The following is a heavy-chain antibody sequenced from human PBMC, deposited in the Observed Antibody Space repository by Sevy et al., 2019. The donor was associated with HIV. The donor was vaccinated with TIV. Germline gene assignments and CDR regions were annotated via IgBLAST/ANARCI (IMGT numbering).Heavy chain of an antibody. J-gene: IGHJ6*02. Sequence: LSLTCAASGFTFSNYAMSWVRQAPRKGLEWVSSISRSGSSTDYADSVKGRFTISRDNSMNTLYLQMNSLRAEDTAVYYCAKVDVVVPVADYGLDVWGQGTTVTVSS. D-gene: IGHD2-2*01. CDR3: AKVDVVVPVADYGLDV. CDR1: GFTFSNYA. CDR2: ISRSGSST. V-gene: IGHV3-23*01.